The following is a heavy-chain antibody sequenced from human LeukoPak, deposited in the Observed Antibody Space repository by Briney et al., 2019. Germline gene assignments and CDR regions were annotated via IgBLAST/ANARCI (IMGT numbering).Heavy chain of an antibody. V-gene: IGHV1-2*02. J-gene: IGHJ4*02. D-gene: IGHD3-3*01. CDR3: ARAYYDFWSGYYHLEQPFDY. CDR2: INPNSGGT. CDR1: GYTFTGYY. Sequence: ASVKVSCKASGYTFTGYYMHWVRQAPGQGLEWMGWINPNSGGTNYAQKFQGRVTMTRDTSISTAYMELSRLRSDDTAVYYCARAYYDFWSGYYHLEQPFDYWGQGTLVTVSP.